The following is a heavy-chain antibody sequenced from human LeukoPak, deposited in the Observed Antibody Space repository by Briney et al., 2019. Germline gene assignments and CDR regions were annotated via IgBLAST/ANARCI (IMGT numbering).Heavy chain of an antibody. V-gene: IGHV4-4*07. D-gene: IGHD6-13*01. CDR1: GGSISSYY. CDR2: LHTSGST. Sequence: SETLSLTCTVSGGSISSYYWSWIRQPAGEGLEWIGRLHTSGSTHYNPSLKSRVTISVDTSKNQFSLKLSSVTAADTAVYYCARGAYSSSWYGGGLGYYYYMDVWGKGTTVTISS. CDR3: ARGAYSSSWYGGGLGYYYYMDV. J-gene: IGHJ6*03.